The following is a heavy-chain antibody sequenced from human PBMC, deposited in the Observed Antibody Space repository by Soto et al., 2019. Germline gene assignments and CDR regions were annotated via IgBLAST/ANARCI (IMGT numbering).Heavy chain of an antibody. J-gene: IGHJ6*02. CDR2: IYYSGST. CDR1: GGSVSSGSYY. D-gene: IGHD3-9*01. Sequence: QVQLQESGPGLVKPSETLSLTCTVSGGSVSSGSYYWSWIRQPPGKGLEWIGYIYYSGSTNYNPSLQSPVTISVDTSKNQFSLKLSSVTAADTAVYYCARDILAGYPQLYYYGMDVWGQGTTVTVSS. V-gene: IGHV4-61*01. CDR3: ARDILAGYPQLYYYGMDV.